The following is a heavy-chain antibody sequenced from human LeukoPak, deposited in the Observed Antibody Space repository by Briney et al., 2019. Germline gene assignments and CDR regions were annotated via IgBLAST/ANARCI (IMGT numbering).Heavy chain of an antibody. V-gene: IGHV1-2*02. CDR2: INPNSGGT. Sequence: GASVKVSCKASGYTFTGYYMHWVRHAPGQGIEWMESINPNSGGTNYAQNFQGRVTMSRDTSISTAYMDLSRLRSDDTAVYYCARAVGYGSGTYRQYFFDYWGQGTLVTVSS. CDR3: ARAVGYGSGTYRQYFFDY. CDR1: GYTFTGYY. D-gene: IGHD3-10*01. J-gene: IGHJ4*02.